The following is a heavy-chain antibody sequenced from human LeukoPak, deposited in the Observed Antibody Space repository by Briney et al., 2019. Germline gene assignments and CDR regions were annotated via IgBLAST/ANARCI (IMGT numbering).Heavy chain of an antibody. CDR2: IKEDGSRK. CDR3: ARMGRLDY. D-gene: IGHD5-24*01. CDR1: GVTFRDYC. V-gene: IGHV3-7*01. J-gene: IGHJ4*02. Sequence: GGSLRLSCAASGVTFRDYCMTWGRQAPGKGLEWVANIKEDGSRKYYVDSVKGRFTMSGDNATNSRYLQMNSLRVEDTAVYYCARMGRLDYWGQGTLVTVSS.